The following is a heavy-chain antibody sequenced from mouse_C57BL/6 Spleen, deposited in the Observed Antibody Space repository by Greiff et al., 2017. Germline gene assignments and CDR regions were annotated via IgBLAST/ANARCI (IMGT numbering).Heavy chain of an antibody. CDR1: GFTFRDYY. CDR2: ITYDGSST. Sequence: EVMLVESEGGLVQPGSSMTLSCTASGFTFRDYYMAWVRQVPEKGLEWVANITYDGSSTYYLDSLKSRFIILRDNAKNILYLQMSSLKSEDTATYYCARVGCNYDAMGYWGQGTSVTGSS. CDR3: ARVGCNYDAMGY. J-gene: IGHJ4*01. V-gene: IGHV5-16*01. D-gene: IGHD2-1*01.